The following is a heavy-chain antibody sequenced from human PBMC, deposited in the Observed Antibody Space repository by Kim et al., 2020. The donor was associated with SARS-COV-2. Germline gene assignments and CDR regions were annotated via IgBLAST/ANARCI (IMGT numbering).Heavy chain of an antibody. J-gene: IGHJ4*02. Sequence: WYNDYAVSVKSRITINPDTSKNQFSLQLNSVTPEDTAVYYCARATYYFDYWGQGTLVTVSS. CDR2: WYN. V-gene: IGHV6-1*01. CDR3: ARATYYFDY.